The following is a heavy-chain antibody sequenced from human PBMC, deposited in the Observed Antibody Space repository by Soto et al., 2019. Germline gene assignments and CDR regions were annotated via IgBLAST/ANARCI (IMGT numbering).Heavy chain of an antibody. CDR2: ISAYNGNT. CDR3: ARDNNDGYDFHFFDSAHNWFDP. Sequence: AASVKVSCKASGYTFTSYGISWVRQAPGQGLEWMGWISAYNGNTNYAQKLQGRVTMTTDTSTSTAYMELRSLRSDDTAVYYCARDNNDGYDFHFFDSAHNWFDPWGQGTLVTVSS. J-gene: IGHJ5*02. V-gene: IGHV1-18*01. D-gene: IGHD5-12*01. CDR1: GYTFTSYG.